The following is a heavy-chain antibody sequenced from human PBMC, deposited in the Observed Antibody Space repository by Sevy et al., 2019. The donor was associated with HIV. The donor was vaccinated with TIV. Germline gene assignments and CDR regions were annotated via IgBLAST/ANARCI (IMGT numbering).Heavy chain of an antibody. Sequence: GGPLRLSCAASGFTFSSYAMSWVRQAPGKGLEWVSAISGSGGSTYYADSVKGRFTISRDNSKNTLYLQMNSLRAEDTAVYYCAKDEKYSGYDWELDYWGQGTLVTVSS. CDR1: GFTFSSYA. CDR2: ISGSGGST. D-gene: IGHD5-12*01. V-gene: IGHV3-23*01. J-gene: IGHJ4*02. CDR3: AKDEKYSGYDWELDY.